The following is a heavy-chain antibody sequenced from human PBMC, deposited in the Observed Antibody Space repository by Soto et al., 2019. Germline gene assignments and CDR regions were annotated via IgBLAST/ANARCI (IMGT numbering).Heavy chain of an antibody. D-gene: IGHD5-18*01. CDR2: IYSGGST. Sequence: PGGSLRLSCAASGFTVSSNYMSWVRQAPGKGLEWVSVIYSGGSTYYADSVKGRFTISRDNSKNTLYLQMNSLRAEDTAVYYCATQRGYSYGYGLIVYWGQGTLVTVSS. J-gene: IGHJ4*02. V-gene: IGHV3-53*01. CDR3: ATQRGYSYGYGLIVY. CDR1: GFTVSSNY.